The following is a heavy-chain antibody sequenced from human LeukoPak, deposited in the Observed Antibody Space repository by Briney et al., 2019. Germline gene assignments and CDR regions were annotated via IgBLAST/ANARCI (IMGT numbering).Heavy chain of an antibody. CDR2: IIPIFGTA. V-gene: IGHV1-69*01. D-gene: IGHD5-18*01. J-gene: IGHJ6*02. CDR1: GGTFSSYA. Sequence: SVKVSCKASGGTFSSYAISWVRQAPGQGLEWMGGIIPIFGTANYAQKFQGRVTITADESTSTAYMELSSLRSEDTAVYHCASDSRGYSYGYHYYYYYGMDVWGQGTTVTVSS. CDR3: ASDSRGYSYGYHYYYYYGMDV.